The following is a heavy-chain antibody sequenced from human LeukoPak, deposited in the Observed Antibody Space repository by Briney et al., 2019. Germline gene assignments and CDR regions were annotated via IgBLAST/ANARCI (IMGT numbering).Heavy chain of an antibody. J-gene: IGHJ4*02. CDR1: GFTFSSYS. CDR2: ISSSSSYI. D-gene: IGHD2-15*01. CDR3: ARRSRLGGHPFDY. V-gene: IGHV3-21*01. Sequence: PGGSLRLSCAASGFTFSSYSMNWVRRAPGKGLEWVSSISSSSSYIYYADSVKGRFTISRDNAKNSLYLQMNSLRAEDTAVYYCARRSRLGGHPFDYWGQGTLVTVSS.